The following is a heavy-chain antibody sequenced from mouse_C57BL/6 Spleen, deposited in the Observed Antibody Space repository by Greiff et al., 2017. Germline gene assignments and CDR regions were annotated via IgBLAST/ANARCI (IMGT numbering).Heavy chain of an antibody. CDR2: IDPENGDT. CDR1: GFNIKDDY. J-gene: IGHJ4*01. Sequence: VQLQQPGAELVRPGASVKLSCTASGFNIKDDYMHWVKQRPEQGLEWIGWIDPENGDTEYASKFQGKATITADTSSNTAYLQLSSLTSEDTAVYYCTGDSGPYYAMDYWGQGTSVTVSS. V-gene: IGHV14-4*01. CDR3: TGDSGPYYAMDY.